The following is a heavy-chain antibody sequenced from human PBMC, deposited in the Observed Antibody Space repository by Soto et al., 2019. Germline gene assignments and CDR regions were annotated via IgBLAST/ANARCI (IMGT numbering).Heavy chain of an antibody. D-gene: IGHD3-9*01. J-gene: IGHJ3*02. V-gene: IGHV3-23*01. Sequence: EVQLLESGGGLVQPGGSLRLSCAASGFTFSSYAMSWVRQAPGKGLEWVSAISGSGGSTYYADSVKGRFTISRDNSKNTLYLQMNSLRAEDTAVYYCAKPYYDILTGYLEGAFDIWGQGTMVTVSS. CDR3: AKPYYDILTGYLEGAFDI. CDR2: ISGSGGST. CDR1: GFTFSSYA.